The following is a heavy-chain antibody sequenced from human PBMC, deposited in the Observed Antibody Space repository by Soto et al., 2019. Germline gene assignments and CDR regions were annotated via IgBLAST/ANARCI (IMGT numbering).Heavy chain of an antibody. J-gene: IGHJ4*02. CDR2: IYYTGNT. D-gene: IGHD5-18*01. Sequence: SETLSLTCTVSGGSVSSASYYWTWIRQPPGKGLEWIGYIYYTGNTNYNPSLKGRVTISVDTSKNQFSLKLTSVTAADTAVYYCARDIRGYSRAFDYWGQGTLVTVSS. CDR1: GGSVSSASYY. CDR3: ARDIRGYSRAFDY. V-gene: IGHV4-61*01.